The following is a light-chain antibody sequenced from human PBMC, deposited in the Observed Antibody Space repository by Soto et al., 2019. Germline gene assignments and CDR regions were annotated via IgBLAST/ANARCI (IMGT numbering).Light chain of an antibody. Sequence: QSALTQPPAASGSPGQSVTISCTGTSSDVGGYNYVSWYRQHPGKAPKLIIYEVTKRPSGVPDRFSASKSGNTASLTVSGLQAEDEADYYCTSYAGSHTYVFGTGTKVTVL. V-gene: IGLV2-8*01. CDR1: SSDVGGYNY. CDR3: TSYAGSHTYV. J-gene: IGLJ1*01. CDR2: EVT.